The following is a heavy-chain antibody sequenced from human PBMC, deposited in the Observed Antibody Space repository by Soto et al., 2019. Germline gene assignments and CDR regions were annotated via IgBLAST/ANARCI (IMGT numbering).Heavy chain of an antibody. CDR2: IYYSGST. J-gene: IGHJ5*02. Sequence: SETLSLTCTVSGGSISSGNYYWSWIRQPPGKGLEWIGYIYYSGSTYYNPSLKSRVTISVDTSKNQFSLKLSSVTAADTAVYYCARERPDGSRLAPWGQGTLVTVSS. V-gene: IGHV4-30-4*01. CDR3: ARERPDGSRLAP. D-gene: IGHD6-13*01. CDR1: GGSISSGNYY.